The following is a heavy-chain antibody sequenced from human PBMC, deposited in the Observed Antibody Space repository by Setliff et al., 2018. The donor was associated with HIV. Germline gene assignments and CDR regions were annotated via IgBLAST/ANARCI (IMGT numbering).Heavy chain of an antibody. CDR2: IYHAGNT. J-gene: IGHJ3*02. V-gene: IGHV4-38-2*02. D-gene: IGHD4-17*01. CDR1: GYSISSGYY. CDR3: ARGTTLNVVPDAFDI. Sequence: SETLSLTCTVTGYSISSGYYWAWIRKPPGKGLEWIGYIYHAGNTYYNPSLKRRVTISVDTSKSQISLRLNSLTAADTAVYYCARGTTLNVVPDAFDIWGQGTMVTVSS.